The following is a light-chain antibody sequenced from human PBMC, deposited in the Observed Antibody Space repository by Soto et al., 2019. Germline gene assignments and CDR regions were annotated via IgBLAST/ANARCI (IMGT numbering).Light chain of an antibody. J-gene: IGKJ2*01. CDR2: DAS. CDR3: QQRSDWPPRMYT. CDR1: QGVSSY. V-gene: IGKV3-11*01. Sequence: EIVLTQSPATLSLSPGERATLSCRASQGVSSYLAWYQQKPGQAPRLLIYDASNRATGIPARFSGSGSGTDFTRTISSLEPADFAVYYSQQRSDWPPRMYTFGQGTKLEIK.